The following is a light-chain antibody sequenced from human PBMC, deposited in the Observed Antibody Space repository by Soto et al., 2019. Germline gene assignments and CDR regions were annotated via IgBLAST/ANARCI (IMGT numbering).Light chain of an antibody. V-gene: IGLV4-69*01. J-gene: IGLJ3*02. Sequence: QLVLTQSPSASASLGASVKLTCTLSSGHSNYAIAWHQQQPEKGPRFLMKVNNDSSLHKGDGIPDRFSGSTSGADRYLTISSLHSEDEADYYCQTWGPGIRVFGGGTKLTVL. CDR2: VNNDSSL. CDR3: QTWGPGIRV. CDR1: SGHSNYA.